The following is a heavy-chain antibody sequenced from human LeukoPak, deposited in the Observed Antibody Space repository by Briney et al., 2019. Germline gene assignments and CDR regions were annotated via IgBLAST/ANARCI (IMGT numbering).Heavy chain of an antibody. D-gene: IGHD3-10*01. CDR3: ARDHFGSGNFYSWWFDP. Sequence: SATLSLTCTVSGGSISNYYWSWIRQPAGKGLEWIGRISTSGTTNYNPSLEGRVTISVDTSKNQFSLRLTSVTAADTAVYYCARDHFGSGNFYSWWFDPWGQGTLVTVSS. CDR2: ISTSGTT. J-gene: IGHJ5*02. V-gene: IGHV4-4*07. CDR1: GGSISNYY.